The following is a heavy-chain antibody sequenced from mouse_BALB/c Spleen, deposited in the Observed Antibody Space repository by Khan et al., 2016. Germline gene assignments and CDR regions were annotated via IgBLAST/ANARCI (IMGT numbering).Heavy chain of an antibody. CDR3: ARWGYGNHLYQAMDY. V-gene: IGHV1-7*01. J-gene: IGHJ4*01. Sequence: QVRLQQSGAELAKPGASVKMSCKASGYTFTRFWMHWVKQRPGQGLEWIGYINPGSNYTDYNQNFKDKATLTADKSSSTAYMLLSSLTSEDSAVYFCARWGYGNHLYQAMDYWGQGISVTVSS. CDR2: INPGSNYT. CDR1: GYTFTRFW. D-gene: IGHD2-10*02.